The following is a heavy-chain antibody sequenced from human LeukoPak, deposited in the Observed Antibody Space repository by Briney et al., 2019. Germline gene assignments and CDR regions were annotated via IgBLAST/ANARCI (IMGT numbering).Heavy chain of an antibody. J-gene: IGHJ4*02. CDR1: GLTFSSYS. CDR2: ISYDGSNK. D-gene: IGHD1-1*01. V-gene: IGHV3-30*04. CDR3: ASDGGTTSFDY. Sequence: GGSLRLSCAASGLTFSSYSMHWVRQAPGKGLEWGADISYDGSNKYYADSVRGRFTISRENSKNTLYLQMNSLSAEETAVYYCASDGGTTSFDYWGQGTLVTVSS.